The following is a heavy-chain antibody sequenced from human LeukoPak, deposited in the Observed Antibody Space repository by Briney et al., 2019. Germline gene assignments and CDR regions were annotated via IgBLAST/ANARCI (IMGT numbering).Heavy chain of an antibody. CDR2: ISYDGSNK. D-gene: IGHD5-18*01. Sequence: PGGSLRLSCAASGFTFSSYAMHWVRQAPGKGLEWVAVISYDGSNKYYADSVKGRFTISRDNSKNTLYLQMNSLRAEDTAVYYCTSLGPPFANVDTDYWGQGTLVTVSS. CDR1: GFTFSSYA. J-gene: IGHJ4*02. V-gene: IGHV3-30*14. CDR3: TSLGPPFANVDTDY.